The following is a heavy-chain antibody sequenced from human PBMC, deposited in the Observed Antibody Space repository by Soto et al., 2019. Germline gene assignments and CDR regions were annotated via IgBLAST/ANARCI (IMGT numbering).Heavy chain of an antibody. V-gene: IGHV1-69*01. CDR2: LIPVFGSP. J-gene: IGHJ6*02. CDR1: GGTFSKDA. D-gene: IGHD5-18*01. CDR3: TRVLGYTFEPGKTRYYAMDV. Sequence: QVQLVQSGAEVKKPGSSVTVSCKTSGGTFSKDAINWVRQAPGQGLEWMGLLIPVFGSPIYAQKFQGRIRITADESTSTAFMDLSSLRSEATAVYYCTRVLGYTFEPGKTRYYAMDVWGQGTTVPVSS.